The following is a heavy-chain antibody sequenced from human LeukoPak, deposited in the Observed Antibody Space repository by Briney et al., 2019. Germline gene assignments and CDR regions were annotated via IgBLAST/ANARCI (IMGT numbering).Heavy chain of an antibody. CDR1: GFTFSSFG. J-gene: IGHJ6*02. D-gene: IGHD6-13*01. CDR3: ARDSSSSWYVSYGMDV. CDR2: ISSSSTI. Sequence: GGSLRLSCAASGFTFSSFGMNWVRQAPGKGLEWVSYISSSSTIYYADSVKGRFTISRDNAKNSLHLQMNSLRDEDTAVYYCARDSSSSWYVSYGMDVWGQGTTVTVSS. V-gene: IGHV3-48*02.